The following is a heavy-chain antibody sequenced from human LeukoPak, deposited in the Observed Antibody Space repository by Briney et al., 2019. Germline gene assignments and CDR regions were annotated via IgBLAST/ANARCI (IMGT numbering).Heavy chain of an antibody. CDR1: GFTFSSYA. J-gene: IGHJ6*02. Sequence: TGGSLRLSCAASGFTFSSYAMHWVRQAPGKGLEWVAVISYDGSNKYYADSVKGRFTISRDNSKNTLYLQMNSLRAEDTAVYYCARDIPPQLLFDYYYGMDVWGQGTTVTVS. CDR3: ARDIPPQLLFDYYYGMDV. V-gene: IGHV3-30*04. D-gene: IGHD2-2*01. CDR2: ISYDGSNK.